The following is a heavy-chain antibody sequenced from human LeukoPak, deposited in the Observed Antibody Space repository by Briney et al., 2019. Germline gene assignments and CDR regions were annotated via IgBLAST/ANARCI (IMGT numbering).Heavy chain of an antibody. D-gene: IGHD2-2*01. CDR3: AREWYCSSTSCYDYYYYYMDV. CDR1: GGSISSGDYY. Sequence: SQALSLTCTVSGGSISSGDYYWSWIRQPPGKGLEWIGYIYYSGSTYYNPSLKGRVTISVDTSKNQFSLKLSSVTAADTAVYYCAREWYCSSTSCYDYYYYYMDVWGKGTTVTVSS. CDR2: IYYSGST. V-gene: IGHV4-30-4*08. J-gene: IGHJ6*03.